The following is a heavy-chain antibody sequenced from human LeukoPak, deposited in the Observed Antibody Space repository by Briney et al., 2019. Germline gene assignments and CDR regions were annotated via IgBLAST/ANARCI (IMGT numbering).Heavy chain of an antibody. J-gene: IGHJ4*02. CDR2: INPSGGST. D-gene: IGHD6-19*01. CDR3: ARGGSHADLGY. CDR1: GYTFTSYY. Sequence: ASVTVSCKASGYTFTSYYMHWVRQAPGQGLEWMGIINPSGGSTIYAQKFQGRVTITRDTSTSTVYMELRSLKSEDTAVYYCARGGSHADLGYWGQGTLVTVST. V-gene: IGHV1-46*01.